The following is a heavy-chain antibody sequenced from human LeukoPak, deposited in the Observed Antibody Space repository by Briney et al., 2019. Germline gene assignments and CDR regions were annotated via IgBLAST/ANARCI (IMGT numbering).Heavy chain of an antibody. CDR1: GFTFSTYW. CDR2: IKQDGSEK. Sequence: GGSLRLSCAPSGFTFSTYWMSWVRQAPGKGLEWVANIKQDGSEKYYLDSVKGRFTISRDNAKNSLYLQMNSLRDEDTAVYFCTREAAAGIDYWGQGTLVTVSS. CDR3: TREAAAGIDY. V-gene: IGHV3-7*01. J-gene: IGHJ4*02. D-gene: IGHD6-13*01.